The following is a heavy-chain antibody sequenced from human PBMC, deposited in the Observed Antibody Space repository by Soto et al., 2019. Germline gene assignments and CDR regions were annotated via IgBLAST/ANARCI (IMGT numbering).Heavy chain of an antibody. V-gene: IGHV3-13*05. CDR2: IGTAGDP. D-gene: IGHD3-22*01. CDR1: GFTFSSYD. J-gene: IGHJ3*02. Sequence: GGSLRLSCAASGFTFSSYDMHWVRQATGKGLEWVSAIGTAGDPYYPGSVKGRFTISRENAKNSLYLQMNSLRAGDTAVYYCARGHYDSSGYHDAFDIWGQGTMVTVSS. CDR3: ARGHYDSSGYHDAFDI.